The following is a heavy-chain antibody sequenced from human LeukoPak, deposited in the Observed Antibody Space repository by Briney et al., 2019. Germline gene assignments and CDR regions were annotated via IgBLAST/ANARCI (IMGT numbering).Heavy chain of an antibody. J-gene: IGHJ4*02. Sequence: ASVKVSCKASGFTFTGYYMHWVRQAPGQGLEWMGWISAYNGNTNYALKVQDRVTMTTDTSTTTAYMELRSLRSDDTAVYYCAREAAAGTKDYWGQGTLVTVSS. CDR3: AREAAAGTKDY. CDR1: GFTFTGYY. D-gene: IGHD6-13*01. CDR2: ISAYNGNT. V-gene: IGHV1-18*04.